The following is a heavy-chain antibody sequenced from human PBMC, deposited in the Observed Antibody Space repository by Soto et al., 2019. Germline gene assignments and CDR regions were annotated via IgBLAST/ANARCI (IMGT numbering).Heavy chain of an antibody. CDR1: GFSLRASAVG. CDR3: AHLDYRYCYFDL. V-gene: IGHV2-5*02. D-gene: IGHD3-16*01. Sequence: QITLKESGPTLVRPAQTLTLTCTFSGFSLRASAVGVAWIRQPPGKALEWLALIYWDDDKRYSPSLKSRLTITKDTSKNQVVLTMTHMYPVDTATYYCAHLDYRYCYFDLWGRGTLVTVSS. CDR2: IYWDDDK. J-gene: IGHJ2*01.